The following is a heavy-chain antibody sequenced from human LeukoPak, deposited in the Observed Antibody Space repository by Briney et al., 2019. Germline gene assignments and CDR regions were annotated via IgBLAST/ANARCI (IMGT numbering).Heavy chain of an antibody. CDR3: TKDSCSNGIGCYYYYMDV. CDR2: IQYDGSNE. Sequence: GGSLRLSCAASGLTFSRYGMHWVRQAPGKGLEGVAYIQYDGSNEQYADSVKGRFSISRDSSKNILYLQMNSLRAEDTAVYYCTKDSCSNGIGCYYYYMDVWGKGTTVTISS. J-gene: IGHJ6*03. D-gene: IGHD2-8*01. CDR1: GLTFSRYG. V-gene: IGHV3-30*02.